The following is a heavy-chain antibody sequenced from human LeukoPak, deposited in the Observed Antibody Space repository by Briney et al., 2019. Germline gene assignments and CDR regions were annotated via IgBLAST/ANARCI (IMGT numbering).Heavy chain of an antibody. CDR3: ARDGSNWNDEDYYYYMDV. D-gene: IGHD1-1*01. CDR2: IYTSGST. V-gene: IGHV4-4*07. J-gene: IGHJ6*03. CDR1: GGSISSYY. Sequence: SSETLSLTCTVSGGSISSYYWSWIRQPAGKGLEWIGRIYTSGSTNYNPSLKSRVTMSVDTSKNQFSLKLSSVTAADTAVYYCARDGSNWNDEDYYYYMDVWGKGTTVTVSS.